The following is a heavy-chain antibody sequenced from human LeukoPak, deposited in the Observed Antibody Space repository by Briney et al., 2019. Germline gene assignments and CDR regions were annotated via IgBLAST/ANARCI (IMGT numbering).Heavy chain of an antibody. CDR2: IKEDGSEK. CDR1: GFTFSNHC. Sequence: GGSLRLSCAVSGFTFSNHCMGWVRQAPGKGLEWVANIKEDGSEKYYVDSVKGRFTIPRDNAKNSLHLQMNSLRAEDTAVYYCARYRGLGGGYYFDYWGQGTLVTVSS. CDR3: ARYRGLGGGYYFDY. V-gene: IGHV3-7*04. D-gene: IGHD5-12*01. J-gene: IGHJ4*02.